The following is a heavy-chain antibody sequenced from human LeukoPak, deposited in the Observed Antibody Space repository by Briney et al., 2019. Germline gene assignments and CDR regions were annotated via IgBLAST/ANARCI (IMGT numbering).Heavy chain of an antibody. D-gene: IGHD6-6*01. CDR3: AKAPFGAARNWYFDL. CDR2: ISWNSGSI. CDR1: GFTFSSYW. V-gene: IGHV3-9*03. J-gene: IGHJ2*01. Sequence: GGSLRLSCAASGFTFSSYWMSWVRQAPGKGLEWVSGISWNSGSIGYADSVKGRFTISRDNAKNSLYLQMNSLRAEDMALYYCAKAPFGAARNWYFDLWGRGTLVTVSS.